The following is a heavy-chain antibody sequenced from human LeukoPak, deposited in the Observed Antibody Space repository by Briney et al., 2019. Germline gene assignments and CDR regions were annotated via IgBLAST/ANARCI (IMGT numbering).Heavy chain of an antibody. CDR2: ISSSSSTI. V-gene: IGHV3-48*01. CDR1: GFTFSSYS. Sequence: GGSLRLSCAASGFTFSSYSMNWVRQAPGKGLEWVSYISSSSSTIYYADSVKGRFTISRDNAKNSLYLQMNSLRAEDTAVYYCAREIGYGDYDYYYYYMDVWGKGTTVTVSS. CDR3: AREIGYGDYDYYYYYMDV. D-gene: IGHD4-17*01. J-gene: IGHJ6*03.